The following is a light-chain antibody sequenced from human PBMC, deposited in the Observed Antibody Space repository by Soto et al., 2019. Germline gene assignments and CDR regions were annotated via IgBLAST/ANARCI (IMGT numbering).Light chain of an antibody. V-gene: IGLV1-47*01. CDR1: SSNIGSNY. CDR3: SSYAGSNNFV. CDR2: RNN. J-gene: IGLJ1*01. Sequence: QPVLTQPPSASGTPGQRVTISCSGSSSNIGSNYVYWYQQVPGTAPKLLIYRNNQRPSGVPDRFSGSKSGTSASLAISGLRSEDEADYYCSSYAGSNNFVFGTGTKLTVL.